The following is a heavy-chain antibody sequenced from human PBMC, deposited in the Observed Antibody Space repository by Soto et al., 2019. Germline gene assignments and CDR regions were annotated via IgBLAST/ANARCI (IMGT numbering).Heavy chain of an antibody. Sequence: SETLSLTCAVSGGSISSSNWWSWVRQPPGKGLEWIGEIYHSGSTNYNPSLKSRVTISVDKSKNQFSLKLSSVTAADTAVYYCARDMRGRLGIAAADAFDIWGQGTMVTVSS. V-gene: IGHV4-4*02. CDR2: IYHSGST. J-gene: IGHJ3*02. D-gene: IGHD6-13*01. CDR3: ARDMRGRLGIAAADAFDI. CDR1: GGSISSSNW.